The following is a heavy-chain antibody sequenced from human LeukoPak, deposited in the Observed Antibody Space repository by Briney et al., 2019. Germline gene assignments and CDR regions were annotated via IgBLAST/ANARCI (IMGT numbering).Heavy chain of an antibody. CDR1: GFTFSSYA. D-gene: IGHD3-22*01. CDR3: AREDYYHSNGPFDY. V-gene: IGHV3-30-3*01. CDR2: ISYDGSNK. Sequence: GGSLRLSCAASGFTFSSYAMHWVRQAPGKGLEWVAVISYDGSNKYYADSVKGRFTISRDNSKNTLYLQMNSLRAEDSAVYYCAREDYYHSNGPFDYWGQGTLVTVSS. J-gene: IGHJ4*02.